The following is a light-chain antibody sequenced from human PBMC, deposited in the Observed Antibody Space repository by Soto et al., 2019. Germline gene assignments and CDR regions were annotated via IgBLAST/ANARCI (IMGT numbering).Light chain of an antibody. V-gene: IGLV1-44*01. CDR1: TSNIGSHS. J-gene: IGLJ1*01. CDR2: TNN. CDR3: ATWDDSLKGV. Sequence: QSVLTQPPSASGTPEQRVTISCSGSTSNIGSHSVNWYQHVPGTAPKLLITTNNQRPSGVPDRFSGFKSGSSASLVISDLQSDDEADYYCATWDDSLKGVFGTGTKVTVL.